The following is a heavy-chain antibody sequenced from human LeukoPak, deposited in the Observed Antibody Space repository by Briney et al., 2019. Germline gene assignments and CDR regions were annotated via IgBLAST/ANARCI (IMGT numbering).Heavy chain of an antibody. D-gene: IGHD1-7*01. CDR2: ISGSGGST. Sequence: GGSLRLSCAASGFTFSSYAMSWFRKAQGKGLEWVSAISGSGGSTYYADSVKGRFTISRDNSKNTLYLQMNSLRAEDTAVYYCAKGRLELPDYWGQGTLVTVSS. J-gene: IGHJ4*02. CDR3: AKGRLELPDY. V-gene: IGHV3-23*01. CDR1: GFTFSSYA.